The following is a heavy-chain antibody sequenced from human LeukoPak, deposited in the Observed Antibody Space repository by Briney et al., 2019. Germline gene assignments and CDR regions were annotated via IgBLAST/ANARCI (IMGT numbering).Heavy chain of an antibody. CDR1: GGSFSGNY. J-gene: IGHJ4*02. V-gene: IGHV4-34*01. D-gene: IGHD1/OR15-1a*01. CDR3: ARARGTEPIDY. Sequence: SETLSLTCAVYGGSFSGNYWNWIRQPPGKELEWIGEINHSGNTNYNPSLKSRVTLSVDTSKNQFSLKVSSVTAADTAVYYCARARGTEPIDYWSQGTPVTVSS. CDR2: INHSGNT.